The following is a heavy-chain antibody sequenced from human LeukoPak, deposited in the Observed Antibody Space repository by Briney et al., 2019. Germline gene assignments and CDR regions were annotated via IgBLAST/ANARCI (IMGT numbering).Heavy chain of an antibody. D-gene: IGHD2-15*01. CDR2: ISGSGGST. CDR3: VKGVSGAYSKYFQY. CDR1: GFTFNSYS. V-gene: IGHV3-23*01. Sequence: GGSLRLSCAASGFTFNSYSMSWVREAPGKGLEWVSAISGSGGSTYYADSVRGQFSISRDNSKDTLYLQMSSLRAEDTAVYYCVKGVSGAYSKYFQYWGQGTLVTVSS. J-gene: IGHJ1*01.